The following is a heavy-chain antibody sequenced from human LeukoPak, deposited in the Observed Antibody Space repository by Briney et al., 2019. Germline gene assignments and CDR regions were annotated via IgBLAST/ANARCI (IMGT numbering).Heavy chain of an antibody. CDR1: RGTFSSYA. V-gene: IGHV1-69*01. CDR3: ARDRPGRYCSSTSCYAASPFDP. Sequence: SVKVSCKASRGTFSSYAISWVRQAPGQGLEWMGGIIPIFGTANYAQKFQGRVTITADEATSPAYMELSSLRSEDTAVYYCARDRPGRYCSSTSCYAASPFDPWGQGTLVTVSS. J-gene: IGHJ5*02. CDR2: IIPIFGTA. D-gene: IGHD2-2*01.